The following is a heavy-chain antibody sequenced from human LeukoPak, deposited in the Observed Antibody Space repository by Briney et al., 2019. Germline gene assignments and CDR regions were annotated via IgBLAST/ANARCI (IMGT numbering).Heavy chain of an antibody. CDR1: GYTLTELS. Sequence: ASVKVSCKVSGYTLTELSMHWVRQAPGRGLEWMGGFDPEDGATIYAQKFQGRVNMTEDTSTDTAYMELSSLRSEDTAVYYCETDRRYYDFWSGYYPPLAYWGQGTLVTVSS. J-gene: IGHJ4*02. CDR3: ETDRRYYDFWSGYYPPLAY. CDR2: FDPEDGAT. V-gene: IGHV1-24*01. D-gene: IGHD3-3*01.